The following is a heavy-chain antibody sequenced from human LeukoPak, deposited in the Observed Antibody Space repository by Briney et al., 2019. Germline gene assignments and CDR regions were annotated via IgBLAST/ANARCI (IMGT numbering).Heavy chain of an antibody. J-gene: IGHJ4*02. CDR2: IKQDGGEK. D-gene: IGHD2-15*01. Sequence: XMSWVRXAPGKGLEWVANIKQDGGEKYYVDSVKGRLTICRDNAKNSLYRKMNSLRAEDTAIYYCARDGSRPPSPPDYWGQGTLVTVSS. CDR3: ARDGSRPPSPPDY. V-gene: IGHV3-7*01. CDR1: X.